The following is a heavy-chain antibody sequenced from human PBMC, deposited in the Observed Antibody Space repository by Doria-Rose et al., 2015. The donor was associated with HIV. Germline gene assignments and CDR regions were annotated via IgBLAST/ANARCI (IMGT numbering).Heavy chain of an antibody. Sequence: QVQLLESGGGVVQPGGSLRLSCAASGFTFSNYGMHWVRQAPGKGLEWVAFIRYDGSNKYYADSVKGRLTISRDNSKNTLYLQMNSLRVKDTAVYYCAKEKAVAGGGIDYWSQGTVVTVSS. V-gene: IGHV3-30*02. J-gene: IGHJ4*02. CDR3: AKEKAVAGGGIDY. D-gene: IGHD6-19*01. CDR2: IRYDGSNK. CDR1: GFTFSNYG.